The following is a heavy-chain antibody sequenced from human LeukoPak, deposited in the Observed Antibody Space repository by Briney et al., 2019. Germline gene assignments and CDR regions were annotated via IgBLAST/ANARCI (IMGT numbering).Heavy chain of an antibody. CDR1: VFTLSSYW. V-gene: IGHV3-7*01. Sequence: SLSLSYAASVFTLSSYWMIWVRQAPGKGLEWVANIKQDGGEKYYVDSAKDRFTISRDNAKNSLYLQMNSLRAEDTAVYYCARDLGTFIVGATRQGCYWGQGTLVTVSS. J-gene: IGHJ4*02. CDR2: IKQDGGEK. D-gene: IGHD1-26*01. CDR3: ARDLGTFIVGATRQGCY.